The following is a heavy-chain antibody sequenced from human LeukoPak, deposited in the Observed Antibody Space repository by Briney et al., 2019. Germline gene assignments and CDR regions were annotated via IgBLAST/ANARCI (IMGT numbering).Heavy chain of an antibody. Sequence: GASVKVSCKASGGTFSSYAISWVRQAPGQGLEWMGWINTNTGNPTYAQGFTGRFVFSLDTSVSTAYLQISSLKAEDTAVYYCARDSSSSWYGVAVVTYFDYWGQGTLVTVSS. D-gene: IGHD6-13*01. CDR2: INTNTGNP. CDR1: GGTFSSYA. J-gene: IGHJ4*02. CDR3: ARDSSSSWYGVAVVTYFDY. V-gene: IGHV7-4-1*02.